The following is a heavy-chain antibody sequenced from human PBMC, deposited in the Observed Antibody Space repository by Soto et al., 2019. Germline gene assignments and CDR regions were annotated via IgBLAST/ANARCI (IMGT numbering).Heavy chain of an antibody. Sequence: GESLKISCKGSGYSFAGYWITWVRQKPGKGLEWMGRIDPSDSQTYYSPSFRGHVTISVTKSITTVFLQWSSLRASDTAIYYRARQIYDSDTGPNFQYYFDSWGQGTPVTVSS. CDR3: ARQIYDSDTGPNFQYYFDS. CDR2: IDPSDSQT. V-gene: IGHV5-10-1*01. J-gene: IGHJ4*02. CDR1: GYSFAGYW. D-gene: IGHD3-22*01.